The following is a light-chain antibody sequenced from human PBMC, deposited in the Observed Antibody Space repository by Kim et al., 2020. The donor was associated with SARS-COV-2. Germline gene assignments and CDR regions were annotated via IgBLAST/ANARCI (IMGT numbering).Light chain of an antibody. J-gene: IGLJ1*01. CDR3: SSYTTANTRL. CDR2: DVS. CDR1: SRDIGAFNY. Sequence: PPITIACSGNSRDIGAFNYVSWFQQHQGRAPNLLIYDVSERPSGISKRFSGSTSGYTASLTISGLQAEDEADYYCSSYTTANTRLFGAETKVTVL. V-gene: IGLV2-14*03.